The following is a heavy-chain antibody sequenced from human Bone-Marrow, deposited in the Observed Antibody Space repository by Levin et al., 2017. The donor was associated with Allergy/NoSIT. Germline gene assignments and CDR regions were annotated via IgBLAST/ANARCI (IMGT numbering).Heavy chain of an antibody. CDR2: IDGTGTRT. CDR3: VKMFYGSGAYGWFDS. J-gene: IGHJ5*01. V-gene: IGHV3-23*05. D-gene: IGHD3-10*01. CDR1: GFTFKTEA. Sequence: GESLKISCAASGFTFKTEALSWVRQAPGKGLEWVSTIDGTGTRTKYADSVKGRFTISRDSSKNTLYLQMSSLRADDTAVYYCVKMFYGSGAYGWFDSWGQGTLVTVSS.